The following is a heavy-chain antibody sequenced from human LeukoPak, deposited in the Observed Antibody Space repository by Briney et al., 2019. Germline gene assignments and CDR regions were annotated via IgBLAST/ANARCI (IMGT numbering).Heavy chain of an antibody. D-gene: IGHD1-26*01. J-gene: IGHJ4*02. V-gene: IGHV4-59*08. CDR2: IYYSGST. CDR1: GGSISSYY. Sequence: SETLSLTCTVSGGSISSYYWSWIRQPPGKGLEWIGYIYYSGSTNYNPSLKSRVTISVDTSKNQFSLKLSSVTAADTAVYYCARLAQRREASDYWGQGTLVTVSS. CDR3: ARLAQRREASDY.